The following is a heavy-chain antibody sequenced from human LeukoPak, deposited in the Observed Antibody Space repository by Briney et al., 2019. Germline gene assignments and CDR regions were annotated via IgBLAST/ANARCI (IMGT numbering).Heavy chain of an antibody. CDR1: GGSISSGGYY. V-gene: IGHV4-61*08. Sequence: MSSQTLSLICTVSGGSISSGGYYWSWIRQPPGKGLDWIGYIYYSGSTNYNPSLKSRVTISVDTSKNQFSLKLSSVTAADTAVYYCARRGSLGATRDAFDIWGQGTMVTVSS. J-gene: IGHJ3*02. CDR3: ARRGSLGATRDAFDI. D-gene: IGHD1-26*01. CDR2: IYYSGST.